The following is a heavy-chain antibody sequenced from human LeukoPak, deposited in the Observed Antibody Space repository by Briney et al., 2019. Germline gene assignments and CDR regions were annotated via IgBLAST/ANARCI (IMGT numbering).Heavy chain of an antibody. CDR1: GFTFSSYS. Sequence: GSLRLSCAASGFTFSSYSMNWVRQAPGKGLEWVSSISSSSTYIYYADSVKGRFTISRDNAKNSLFLQMNSLRAEDTAVYYCASSLAVAGTGGGFDPWGQGNLVTVSS. CDR2: ISSSSTYI. V-gene: IGHV3-21*01. CDR3: ASSLAVAGTGGGFDP. D-gene: IGHD6-13*01. J-gene: IGHJ5*02.